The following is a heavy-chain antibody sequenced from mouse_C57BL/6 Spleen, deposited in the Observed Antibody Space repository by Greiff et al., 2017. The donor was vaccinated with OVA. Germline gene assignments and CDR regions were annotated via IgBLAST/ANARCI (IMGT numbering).Heavy chain of an antibody. V-gene: IGHV2-5*01. J-gene: IGHJ4*01. Sequence: VKLVESGPGLVQPSQSLSITCTVSGFSLTSYGVHWVRQSPGKGLEWLGVIWRGGSTDYNAAFMSRLSITKDNSKSQVFFKMNSLQADDTAIYYCAKKGNGNYLYYAMDYWGQGTSVTVSS. CDR2: IWRGGST. CDR1: GFSLTSYG. D-gene: IGHD2-1*01. CDR3: AKKGNGNYLYYAMDY.